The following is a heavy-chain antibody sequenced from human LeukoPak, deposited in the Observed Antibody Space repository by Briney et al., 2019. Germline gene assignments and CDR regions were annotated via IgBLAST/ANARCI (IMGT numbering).Heavy chain of an antibody. V-gene: IGHV3-30*04. D-gene: IGHD3-3*01. CDR3: ARTYDFWSGPFDY. CDR1: GFTFSSYA. Sequence: AGGSLRLSCAASGFTFSSYAMHWVRQAPGKGLEWVAVISYDGSNKYYADSVKGRFTISRDNSKNTLYLQMNSLRAEDTAVYYCARTYDFWSGPFDYWGQGTLVTVSS. J-gene: IGHJ4*02. CDR2: ISYDGSNK.